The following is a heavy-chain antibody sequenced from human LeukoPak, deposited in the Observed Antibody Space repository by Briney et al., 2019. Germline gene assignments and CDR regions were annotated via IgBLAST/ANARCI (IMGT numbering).Heavy chain of an antibody. CDR2: ISWDSGST. Sequence: PGGSLRLSCAASGFTFDDYTMHWVRQAPGKGLEWVSLISWDSGSTYYADSVKGRFTISRDNSKNSLYLQMNSLRTEDTALYYCAKDGSDSSGYYYPPSYYFDDWGQGTLVTVSS. J-gene: IGHJ4*02. CDR1: GFTFDDYT. CDR3: AKDGSDSSGYYYPPSYYFDD. D-gene: IGHD3-22*01. V-gene: IGHV3-43*01.